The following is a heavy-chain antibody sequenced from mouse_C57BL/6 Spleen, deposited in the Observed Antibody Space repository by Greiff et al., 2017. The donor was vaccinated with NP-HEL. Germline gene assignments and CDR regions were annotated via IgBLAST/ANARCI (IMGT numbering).Heavy chain of an antibody. CDR3: ASYDGYSYYAMDY. D-gene: IGHD2-3*01. J-gene: IGHJ4*01. Sequence: QVQLKESGPGLVQPSQSLSITCTVSGFSLTSYGVHWVRQSPGKGLEWLGVIWSGGSTDYNAAFISRLSISKDNSKSQVFFKMNSLQADDTAIYYCASYDGYSYYAMDYWGQGTSVTVSS. CDR1: GFSLTSYG. V-gene: IGHV2-2*01. CDR2: IWSGGST.